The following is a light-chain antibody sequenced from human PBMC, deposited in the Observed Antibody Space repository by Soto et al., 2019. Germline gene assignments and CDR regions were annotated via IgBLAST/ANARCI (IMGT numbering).Light chain of an antibody. J-gene: IGKJ2*01. CDR2: GAS. V-gene: IGKV3-20*01. Sequence: EIVLTQSPGTLSLSPGERASLSCRASQSVISSYLAWYQQKPGQAPRLLIYGASNRATGIPDRFSGSGSGTDFTITISRLEPEDFAMYFCQQYHSSPPTFTFGQGTKLEI. CDR1: QSVISSY. CDR3: QQYHSSPPTFT.